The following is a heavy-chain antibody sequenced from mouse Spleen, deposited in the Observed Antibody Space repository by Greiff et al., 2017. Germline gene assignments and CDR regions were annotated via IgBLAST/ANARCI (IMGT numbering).Heavy chain of an antibody. CDR3: TRTTMITTGYAMDY. D-gene: IGHD2-4*01. CDR1: GYTFTSYY. Sequence: VKVVESGAELVKPGASVKLSCKASGYTFTSYYMYWVKQRPGQGLEWIGEINPSNGGTNFNEKFKSKATLTVDKSSSTAYMQLSSLTSEDSAVYYCTRTTMITTGYAMDYWGQGTSVTVSS. CDR2: INPSNGGT. J-gene: IGHJ4*01. V-gene: IGHV1S81*02.